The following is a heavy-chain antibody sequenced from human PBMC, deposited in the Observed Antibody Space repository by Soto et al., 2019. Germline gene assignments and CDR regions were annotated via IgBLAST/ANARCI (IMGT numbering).Heavy chain of an antibody. CDR1: GGTFSSYA. CDR3: ARVLLYYDFWSGPFDY. J-gene: IGHJ4*02. Sequence: GASVKVSCKASGGTFSSYAISWVRQAPGQGLEWMGGIIPIFGTANYAQKFQGRVTITADESTSTAYMELSSLRSEDTAVYYCARVLLYYDFWSGPFDYWGQGILDTVSS. V-gene: IGHV1-69*13. CDR2: IIPIFGTA. D-gene: IGHD3-3*01.